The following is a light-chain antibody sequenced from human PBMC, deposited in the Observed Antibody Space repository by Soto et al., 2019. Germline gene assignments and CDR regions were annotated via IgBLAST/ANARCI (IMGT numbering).Light chain of an antibody. V-gene: IGLV1-47*01. Sequence: QSVLTQAPSASGTPGQRVTISCSGSSSNIGSNFVYWYQKFPGTAPKVLIYRNDQRPSGVPDRFSGSKSGTSASLVISGLRSEDEADYYCAVWDDSLNGSVAFGGGTKVTVL. CDR2: RND. CDR1: SSNIGSNF. J-gene: IGLJ2*01. CDR3: AVWDDSLNGSVA.